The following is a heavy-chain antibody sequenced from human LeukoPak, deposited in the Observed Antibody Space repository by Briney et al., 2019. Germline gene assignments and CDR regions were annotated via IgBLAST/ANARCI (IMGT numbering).Heavy chain of an antibody. V-gene: IGHV1-2*06. Sequence: GASVKVSCKASGYTFTGYYIHWVRQAPGQGLDWMGRINPNNGGTNYAQKFQGRVTMTRDMSMSTAYMELSRPRSDDTAVYYCAGEDNSSGYRPFDIWGQGTMVTVPS. D-gene: IGHD3-22*01. CDR2: INPNNGGT. J-gene: IGHJ3*02. CDR1: GYTFTGYY. CDR3: AGEDNSSGYRPFDI.